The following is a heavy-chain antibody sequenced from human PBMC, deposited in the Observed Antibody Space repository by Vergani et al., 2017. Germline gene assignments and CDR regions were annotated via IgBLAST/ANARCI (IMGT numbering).Heavy chain of an antibody. J-gene: IGHJ3*02. Sequence: QVQLQESGPGLVKPSQTLSLTCTVSGGSISSGSYYWSWIRQPAGKGLEWIGRIYTSGSTNYNPSLKSRVTISVDTSKNQFSLKLSSVTAADTAVYYCARASGSYYPRHAFDIWGQGTMVTGSS. CDR1: GGSISSGSYY. D-gene: IGHD1-26*01. V-gene: IGHV4-61*02. CDR3: ARASGSYYPRHAFDI. CDR2: IYTSGST.